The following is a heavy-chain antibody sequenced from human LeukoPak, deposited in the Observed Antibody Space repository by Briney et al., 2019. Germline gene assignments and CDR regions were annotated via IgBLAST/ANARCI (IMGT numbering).Heavy chain of an antibody. V-gene: IGHV1-69*01. J-gene: IGHJ6*03. Sequence: SSVKVSCKASGGTFSSYAISWVRQAPGQGFEWMGGIIPIFGTANYAQKFQGRVTITADESTSTAYMELSSLRSEDTAVYYCARSSRYCSSTSCYDSYYYYYMDVWGKGTTVTVSS. CDR2: IIPIFGTA. CDR1: GGTFSSYA. CDR3: ARSSRYCSSTSCYDSYYYYYMDV. D-gene: IGHD2-2*01.